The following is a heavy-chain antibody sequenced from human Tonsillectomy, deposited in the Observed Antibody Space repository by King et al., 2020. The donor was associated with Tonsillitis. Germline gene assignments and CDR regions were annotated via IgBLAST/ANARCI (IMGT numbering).Heavy chain of an antibody. CDR1: GYTFTGYY. J-gene: IGHJ4*02. D-gene: IGHD2-15*01. CDR3: ARGRYCSGGSCYSHFDY. CDR2: INPYSGDT. Sequence: VQLVQSGAEVKKPGASVKVSCKASGYTFTGYYIHWVRQAPGQGLEWMGWINPYSGDTNYAQNFQGGVTMTRDTSICTAYLALSRLTAADTAVYYCARGRYCSGGSCYSHFDYWGQGTVVTVSS. V-gene: IGHV1-2*02.